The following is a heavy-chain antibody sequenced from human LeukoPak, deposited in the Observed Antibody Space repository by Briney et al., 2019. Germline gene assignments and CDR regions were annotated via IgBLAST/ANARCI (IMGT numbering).Heavy chain of an antibody. Sequence: SETLSLTCTVSGGSMSSFYWSWIRQPPGKGPEWIGYIYYGGSTNYNPSLKSRLTISLDTSKNQFSLKLSSVTAADTAVYYCARNMVGETTFDYWGQGTLVTVSS. D-gene: IGHD2/OR15-2a*01. V-gene: IGHV4-59*12. CDR3: ARNMVGETTFDY. J-gene: IGHJ4*02. CDR1: GGSMSSFY. CDR2: IYYGGST.